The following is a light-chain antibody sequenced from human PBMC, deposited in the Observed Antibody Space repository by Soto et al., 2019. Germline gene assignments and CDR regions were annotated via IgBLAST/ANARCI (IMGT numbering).Light chain of an antibody. CDR3: QHYYHGPVT. V-gene: IGKV3-15*01. CDR2: GAS. J-gene: IGKJ4*01. CDR1: RTVSNR. Sequence: EILMTQSPDTLSVSPGERVTLSCRASRTVSNRLAWYQHKPGQAPRLLISGASTGATGIPPRFRGSGSGTEFTLTVDTLQSDVIANYYCQHYYHGPVTFGGGTKLEIK.